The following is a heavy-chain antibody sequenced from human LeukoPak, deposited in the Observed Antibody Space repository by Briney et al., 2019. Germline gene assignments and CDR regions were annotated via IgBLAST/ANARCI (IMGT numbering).Heavy chain of an antibody. D-gene: IGHD4-17*01. CDR3: SRSLTVTTGWFDP. CDR2: ISWNSGSI. V-gene: IGHV3-9*01. J-gene: IGHJ5*02. CDR1: GFTFDDYA. Sequence: GRSLRLSCAASGFTFDDYAMLWVRQAPGKGLEWVSGISWNSGSIGYADSMKGRFTISRDNAKNSLYLQMNSLRAEDTALYYCSRSLTVTTGWFDPWGQGTLVTVSS.